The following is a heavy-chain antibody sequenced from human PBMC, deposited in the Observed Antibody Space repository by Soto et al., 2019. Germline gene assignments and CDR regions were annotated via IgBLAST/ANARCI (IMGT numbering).Heavy chain of an antibody. CDR1: GGSISSYY. CDR2: IYYSGGT. V-gene: IGHV4-59*08. CDR3: ARRYGGNLDY. D-gene: IGHD1-26*01. J-gene: IGHJ4*02. Sequence: QVQLQESGPGLVKPSETLSLTCTVSGGSISSYYWSWIRQPPGKGLEWIGYIYYSGGTNYNTSLKSRVTISVDSSKNHFSLTLSSVTAADTAGYYCARRYGGNLDYWGQGPLVTVSS.